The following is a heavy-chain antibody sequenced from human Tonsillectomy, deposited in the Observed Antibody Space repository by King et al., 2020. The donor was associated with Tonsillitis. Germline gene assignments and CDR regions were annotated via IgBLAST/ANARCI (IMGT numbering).Heavy chain of an antibody. J-gene: IGHJ6*03. CDR3: TSSGDFPPSYYYYMDV. CDR2: IKSKTDGGTT. D-gene: IGHD3-10*01. V-gene: IGHV3-15*01. CDR1: GFTFSNAW. Sequence: VQLVESGGGLVKPGGSLRLSCAASGFTFSNAWMSWVRQAPGKGLEWVGRIKSKTDGGTTDYAAPVKGRFTISRDDSKNTLYLQMNSLKTEDTAVYYCTSSGDFPPSYYYYMDVWGKGTTVTVSS.